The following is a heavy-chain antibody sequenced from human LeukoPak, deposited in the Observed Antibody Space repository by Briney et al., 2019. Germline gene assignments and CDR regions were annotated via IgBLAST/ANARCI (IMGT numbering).Heavy chain of an antibody. CDR2: ISWNSGSI. Sequence: PGRSLRLSCAASGFTFDDYAMPWVRQAPGKGLEWVSGISWNSGSIGYADSVKGRFTISRDNAKNSLYLQMNSLRAEDTALYYCAKDADSSGYYYASFDYWGQGTLVTVSS. D-gene: IGHD3-22*01. CDR1: GFTFDDYA. CDR3: AKDADSSGYYYASFDY. V-gene: IGHV3-9*01. J-gene: IGHJ4*02.